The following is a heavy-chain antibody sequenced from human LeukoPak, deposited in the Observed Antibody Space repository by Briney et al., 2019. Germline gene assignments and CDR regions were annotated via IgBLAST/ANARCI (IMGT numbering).Heavy chain of an antibody. V-gene: IGHV4-34*01. CDR2: INHSGST. CDR1: GGSFSGYY. CDR3: ARGSRTVTTFLIDY. Sequence: SETLSLTCAVYGGSFSGYYWSWIRQPPGKGLEWIGEINHSGSTNYNPSLKSRVTISVDTSKNQFSLKLSSVTAADTAVYYCARGSRTVTTFLIDYWGQGTLVTVSS. J-gene: IGHJ4*02. D-gene: IGHD4-17*01.